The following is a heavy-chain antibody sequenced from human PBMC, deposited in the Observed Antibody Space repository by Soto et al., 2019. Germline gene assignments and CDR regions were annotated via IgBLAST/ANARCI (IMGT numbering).Heavy chain of an antibody. V-gene: IGHV1-8*01. CDR2: MNPYSGNT. CDR1: EYTFTSYD. J-gene: IGHJ5*02. D-gene: IGHD2-2*01. CDR3: ARGFSSPSLNCFDP. Sequence: QVQMEQSGAEVKKPGASVKVSCKASEYTFTSYDINWVRQATGQGLEWMGSMNPYSGNTGYAQNFQGRVITTRNTSLSTAYMELTCLTTEDTAVYYCARGFSSPSLNCFDPWGQGTLVTVSS.